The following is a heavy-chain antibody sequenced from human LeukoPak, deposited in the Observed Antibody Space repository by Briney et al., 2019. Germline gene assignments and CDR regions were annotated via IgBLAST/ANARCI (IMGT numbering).Heavy chain of an antibody. Sequence: PGGSLRLSCAASGFTYRSYAVSWVRQAPGKGLEWVSAISGSGGGTYYADSVKGRFTISRDNSKNTLYLQMNSLRAEDTAVYYCAKATPLNYYGSGSYYDYWGQGTLVTVSS. J-gene: IGHJ4*02. CDR1: GFTYRSYA. D-gene: IGHD3-10*01. V-gene: IGHV3-23*01. CDR3: AKATPLNYYGSGSYYDY. CDR2: ISGSGGGT.